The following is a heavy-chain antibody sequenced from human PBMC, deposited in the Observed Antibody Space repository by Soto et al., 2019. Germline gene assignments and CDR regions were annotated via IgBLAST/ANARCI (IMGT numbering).Heavy chain of an antibody. J-gene: IGHJ6*02. D-gene: IGHD3-22*01. CDR3: ARDPDDSSGLLPYYYYGMDV. CDR1: GDSVSSNSAA. V-gene: IGHV6-1*01. CDR2: TYYRSKWYN. Sequence: KQSQTLSLTCAISGDSVSSNSAAWNWIRQSPSRGLEWLGRTYYRSKWYNDYAVSVKSRITINPETSKNQFSLQLNSVTPEDTAVYYCARDPDDSSGLLPYYYYGMDVWGQGTTVTVSS.